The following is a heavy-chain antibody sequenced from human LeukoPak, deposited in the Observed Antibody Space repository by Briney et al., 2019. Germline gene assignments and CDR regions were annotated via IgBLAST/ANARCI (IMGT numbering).Heavy chain of an antibody. CDR2: INHSGST. D-gene: IGHD6-19*01. Sequence: SETLSLTCAVYGGSFSGYYWSWIRQPPGKGLEWIGEINHSGSTNYNPSLKSRVTISVDTSKNQFSLKLSSVTAADTAVYYCARGRRAVAPYNWFDPWGQGTLVTVSS. V-gene: IGHV4-34*01. J-gene: IGHJ5*02. CDR3: ARGRRAVAPYNWFDP. CDR1: GGSFSGYY.